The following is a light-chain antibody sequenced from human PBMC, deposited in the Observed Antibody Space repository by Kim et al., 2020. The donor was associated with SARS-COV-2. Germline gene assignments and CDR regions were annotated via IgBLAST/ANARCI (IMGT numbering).Light chain of an antibody. CDR2: DVS. J-gene: IGLJ2*01. Sequence: GQAITISCTGTSSDVGGYNYVSWYQQNPGKAPNLMIYDVSKRPSGVSNRFSGSKSGNTASLTISGLQAEDEADYYCSSYTSSSTLVFGGGTQLTVL. CDR3: SSYTSSSTLV. CDR1: SSDVGGYNY. V-gene: IGLV2-14*04.